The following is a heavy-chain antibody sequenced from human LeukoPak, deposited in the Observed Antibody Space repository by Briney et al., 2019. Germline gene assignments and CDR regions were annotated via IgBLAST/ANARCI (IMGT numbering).Heavy chain of an antibody. D-gene: IGHD3-16*02. J-gene: IGHJ5*02. CDR1: GFTFAAYA. CDR3: ARGVIIRGRLDP. Sequence: GGSLRLSCAASGFTFAAYAMNWVRQAPGKGLEWVANIKQDGSEKYYVDSVKGRFTISRDNAKNSLYLQMSSLRAEDTAVYYCARGVIIRGRLDPWGQGTLVTVSS. V-gene: IGHV3-7*01. CDR2: IKQDGSEK.